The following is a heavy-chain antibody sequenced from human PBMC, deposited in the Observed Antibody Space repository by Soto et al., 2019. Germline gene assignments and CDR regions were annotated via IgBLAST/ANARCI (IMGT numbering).Heavy chain of an antibody. V-gene: IGHV1-69*06. CDR2: IIPIFGTA. D-gene: IGHD3-22*01. J-gene: IGHJ3*02. Sequence: ASVKVSCKASGGTFSSYAISWVRQAPGQGLEWMGGIIPIFGTANYAQKFQGRVTITADKSTSTAYMELSRLRSEDTAVYYCARGGPYYHSSGYYSNDAFDIWGQGTMVTV. CDR3: ARGGPYYHSSGYYSNDAFDI. CDR1: GGTFSSYA.